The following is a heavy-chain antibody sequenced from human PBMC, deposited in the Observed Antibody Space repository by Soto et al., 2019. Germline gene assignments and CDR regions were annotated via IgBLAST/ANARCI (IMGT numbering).Heavy chain of an antibody. CDR1: GDSISIGDYY. V-gene: IGHV4-31*03. Sequence: SETLSLTCTVSGDSISIGDYYWGGIRHHPGKGLEWIGYIYYSGSTYHNPSLKSRVTMSVDTSKNQFSLKLSSMTAADTAVYYCARDHSNGWYNWFDPWGQGTLVTVSS. CDR3: ARDHSNGWYNWFDP. J-gene: IGHJ5*02. D-gene: IGHD6-19*01. CDR2: IYYSGST.